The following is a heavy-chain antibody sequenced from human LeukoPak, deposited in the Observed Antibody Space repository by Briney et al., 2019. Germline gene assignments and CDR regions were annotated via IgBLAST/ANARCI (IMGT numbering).Heavy chain of an antibody. V-gene: IGHV3-23*01. CDR3: AKQFDDI. D-gene: IGHD1-1*01. Sequence: GGSLRLSCAASGFTFTNYAMNWVRQAPGKGLEWVSSISGSGDDTSYADSVKGRFTISRDNSRNTLYLQMNSLRAEDTAVYYCAKQFDDIWGQGTLVTVSS. CDR2: ISGSGDDT. J-gene: IGHJ4*02. CDR1: GFTFTNYA.